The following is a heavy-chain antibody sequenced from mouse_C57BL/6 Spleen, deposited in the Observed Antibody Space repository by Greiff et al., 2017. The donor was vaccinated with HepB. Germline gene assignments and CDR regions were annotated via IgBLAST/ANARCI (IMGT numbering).Heavy chain of an antibody. J-gene: IGHJ4*01. V-gene: IGHV7-3*01. CDR2: IRNKANGYTT. Sequence: EVQLVESGGGLVQPGGSLSLSCAASGFTFTDYYMSWVRQPPGKALEWLGFIRNKANGYTTEYSASVKGRFTISRDNSQSILYLQMNALRAEDSATDYCASLNSYAMDYWGQGTSVTVSS. CDR1: GFTFTDYY. D-gene: IGHD4-1*02. CDR3: ASLNSYAMDY.